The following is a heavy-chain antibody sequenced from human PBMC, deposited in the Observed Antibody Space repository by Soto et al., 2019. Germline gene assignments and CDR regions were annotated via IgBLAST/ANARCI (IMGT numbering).Heavy chain of an antibody. CDR2: IFDSGST. J-gene: IGHJ2*01. CDR3: AREIIPLTTDWYFDL. D-gene: IGHD4-17*01. CDR1: GGSISGGVYY. Sequence: QVQLQESGPGLVKPSQTLSLTCTVSGGSISGGVYYWSWIRQPPGKGLEWIGYIFDSGSTYYNPSPKSRFTISVDTSKNQFSLRLSYVTAADTAVYYCAREIIPLTTDWYFDLWGRGTLVTVSS. V-gene: IGHV4-30-4*01.